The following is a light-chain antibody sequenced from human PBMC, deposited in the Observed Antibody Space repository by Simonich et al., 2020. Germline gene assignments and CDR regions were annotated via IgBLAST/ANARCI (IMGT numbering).Light chain of an antibody. V-gene: IGKV1-33*01. CDR1: QDISNY. CDR2: DAS. CDR3: QQSYSTPYT. Sequence: DIQMTQSPSSLSASVGDRVTITCQARQDISNYLNWYQQKPGKAPKLLIYDASNLETGVPSRFSGSGSGTDFTFTISSLQPEDIATYYCQQSYSTPYTFGQGTKLEIK. J-gene: IGKJ2*01.